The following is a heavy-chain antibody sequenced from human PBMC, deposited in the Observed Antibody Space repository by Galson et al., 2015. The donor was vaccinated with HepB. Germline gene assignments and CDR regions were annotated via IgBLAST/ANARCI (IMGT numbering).Heavy chain of an antibody. Sequence: QSGAEVKKPGESLRISCKGSGYSFTSYWISWVRQMPGKGLEWMGRIDPSDSYTNYSPSFQGHVTISADKSISTAYLQWSSLKASDTAMYYCARLEDIVVVPAAITVRGVDYWGQGTLVTVSS. CDR1: GYSFTSYW. CDR3: ARLEDIVVVPAAITVRGVDY. D-gene: IGHD2-2*01. CDR2: IDPSDSYT. J-gene: IGHJ4*02. V-gene: IGHV5-10-1*01.